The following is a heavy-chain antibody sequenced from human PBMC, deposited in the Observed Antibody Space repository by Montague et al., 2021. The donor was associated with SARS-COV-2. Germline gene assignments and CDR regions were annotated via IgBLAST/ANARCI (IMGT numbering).Heavy chain of an antibody. CDR3: ARRGCSVWCVTVCAELDY. D-gene: IGHD3-3*01. Sequence: SETLSLTCAVYGGSFSGYYWSWIRQPPEKGLEWIGEINQSGRTNNNPSLKSRVIISVDTSKNQFSLKLSSVTAADTAVYYCARRGCSVWCVTVCAELDYWGQGTPVIVSS. V-gene: IGHV4-34*01. CDR2: INQSGRT. CDR1: GGSFSGYY. J-gene: IGHJ4*02.